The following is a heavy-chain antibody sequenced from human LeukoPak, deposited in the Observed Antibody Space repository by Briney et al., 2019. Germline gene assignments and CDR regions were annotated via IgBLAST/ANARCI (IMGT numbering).Heavy chain of an antibody. D-gene: IGHD3-3*01. CDR1: GFSFISYA. Sequence: GSLRLSCAASGFSFISYAMLWFRQAPGKGLEWVAFMRSDGSDIFYAESLKGRFTISRDNSKNTLYLQMGSLRAEDMAVYYCARGASTIFGVVKRAYYYYYYMDVWGKGTTVTVSS. V-gene: IGHV3-30*02. CDR3: ARGASTIFGVVKRAYYYYYYMDV. J-gene: IGHJ6*03. CDR2: MRSDGSDI.